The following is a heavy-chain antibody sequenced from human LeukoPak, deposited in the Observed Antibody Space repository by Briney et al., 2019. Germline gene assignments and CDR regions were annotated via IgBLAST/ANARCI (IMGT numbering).Heavy chain of an antibody. V-gene: IGHV1-18*01. CDR2: ISAYNGNT. Sequence: ASVKVSCKASGYTFTSYGISWVRQAPGQGLEWMGWISAYNGNTKYSQKFQGRVTITRDTSASTAYMELSSLRSEDTAVYYCARDLTMDGGDYWGQGTLVTVSS. CDR3: ARDLTMDGGDY. D-gene: IGHD3-16*01. J-gene: IGHJ4*02. CDR1: GYTFTSYG.